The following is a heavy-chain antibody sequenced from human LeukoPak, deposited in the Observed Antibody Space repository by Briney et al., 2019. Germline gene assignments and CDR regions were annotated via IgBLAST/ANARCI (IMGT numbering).Heavy chain of an antibody. CDR3: TYGDYPLTY. Sequence: HPGGSLRLSCAASGLTVTNNYWHWVRQPPGKGPEWISILYSDGDTKYADSVKGRFTFSRDSSRSTLYLQMNGLRAEDTAVYYCTYGDYPLTYWGRGTLVTVSS. CDR2: LYSDGDT. V-gene: IGHV3-66*01. D-gene: IGHD4-17*01. J-gene: IGHJ4*02. CDR1: GLTVTNNY.